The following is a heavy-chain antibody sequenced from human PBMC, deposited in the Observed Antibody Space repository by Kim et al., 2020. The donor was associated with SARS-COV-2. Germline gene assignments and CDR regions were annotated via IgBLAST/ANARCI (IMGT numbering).Heavy chain of an antibody. J-gene: IGHJ3*02. V-gene: IGHV3-7*05. CDR3: ARGITMVRGVKAFDI. Sequence: GALRLSCAASGFTFSNYWMSWVRQAPGKGLEWVANINQDGSEKYYVDSVKGRFTISRDNARNSLYLQMNSLRAEDTAVYYCARGITMVRGVKAFDIWGQ. D-gene: IGHD3-10*01. CDR2: INQDGSEK. CDR1: GFTFSNYW.